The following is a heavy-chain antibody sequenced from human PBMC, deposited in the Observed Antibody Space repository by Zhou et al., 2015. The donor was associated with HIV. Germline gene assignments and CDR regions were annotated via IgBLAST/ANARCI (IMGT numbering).Heavy chain of an antibody. CDR3: ARRGPGATGGNREGWWFDP. CDR1: GGTFSSYA. V-gene: IGHV1-69*01. CDR2: IIPIFGTA. J-gene: IGHJ5*02. Sequence: QVQLVQSGAEVKKPGSSVKVSCKASGGTFSSYAISWVRQAPGQGLEWMGGIIPIFGTANYAQKFQGRVTITADESTSTAYMELSSLRSEDTAVYYCARRGPGATGGNREGWWFDPWGQGTLVTVSS. D-gene: IGHD4-23*01.